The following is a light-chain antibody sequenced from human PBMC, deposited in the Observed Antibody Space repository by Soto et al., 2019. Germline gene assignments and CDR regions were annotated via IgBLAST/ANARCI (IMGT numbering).Light chain of an antibody. CDR2: GAS. J-gene: IGKJ1*01. V-gene: IGKV3-20*01. CDR3: QLYVTTAWT. CDR1: QSISRSY. Sequence: EFVLTQSPGTLSLSPGERATLSCRASQSISRSYLAWYQQKRGQAPRLLIYGASSRATGIPDRFSGSGSGTDFTLTISRLEPEDSEVYFCQLYVTTAWTFGQGTKVEI.